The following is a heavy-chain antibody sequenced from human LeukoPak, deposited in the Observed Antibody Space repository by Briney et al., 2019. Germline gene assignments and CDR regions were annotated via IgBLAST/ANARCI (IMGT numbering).Heavy chain of an antibody. V-gene: IGHV4-34*01. Sequence: SETLSLTCAVYGGSFSGYYWSWIRQPPGKGLEWIGSIYHSGSTYYNTSLKSRVTISVDTSKNQFSLKLSSVTAADTAVYYCARMVYAMNFIDYWGQGTLVTVSS. J-gene: IGHJ4*02. CDR3: ARMVYAMNFIDY. D-gene: IGHD2-8*01. CDR2: IYHSGST. CDR1: GGSFSGYY.